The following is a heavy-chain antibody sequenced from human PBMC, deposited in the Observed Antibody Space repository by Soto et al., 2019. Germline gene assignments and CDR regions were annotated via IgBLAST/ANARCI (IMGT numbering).Heavy chain of an antibody. V-gene: IGHV3-11*06. CDR3: VRGGPSLFDP. CDR2: IATSSWIT. Sequence: GGSLRLSCEASGFTFSDYYMSWIRQAPGKGLEWVSYIATSSWITNYADSVKGRFTISRDNARNSLYLQMNRLRVEDTAVYYCVRGGPSLFDPWGQGTLVTVSS. D-gene: IGHD3-10*01. J-gene: IGHJ5*02. CDR1: GFTFSDYY.